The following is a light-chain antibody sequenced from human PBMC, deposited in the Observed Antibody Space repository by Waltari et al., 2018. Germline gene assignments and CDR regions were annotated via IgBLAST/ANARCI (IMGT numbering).Light chain of an antibody. Sequence: YQRLPRTAPKLLIYGSNKPPSGVPDRFSGASSATSASLTISGGQAEDEADSDCQTSDRTLDGVVFGGGTKLTVL. CDR3: QTSDRTLDGVV. V-gene: IGLV1-40*01. CDR2: GSN. J-gene: IGLJ2*01.